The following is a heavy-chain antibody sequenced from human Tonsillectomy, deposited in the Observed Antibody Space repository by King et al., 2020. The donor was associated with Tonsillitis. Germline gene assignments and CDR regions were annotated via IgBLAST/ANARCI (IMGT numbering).Heavy chain of an antibody. CDR2: INPDSGVT. CDR3: ARDVGGYSYGLFNY. J-gene: IGHJ4*02. CDR1: GFTFTGYY. Sequence: VQLVESGADVKKPVASWKVSCKASGFTFTGYYIHWVRQAPGQGLEWRGWINPDSGVTNYAQRFQGRGTMARDTSISTAYMELSRLTSDDTAMFYCARDVGGYSYGLFNYWGQGTLVTVSS. D-gene: IGHD5-18*01. V-gene: IGHV1-2*02.